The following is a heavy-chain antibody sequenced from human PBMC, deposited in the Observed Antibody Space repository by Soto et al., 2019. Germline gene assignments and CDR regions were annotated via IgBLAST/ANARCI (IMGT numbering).Heavy chain of an antibody. V-gene: IGHV3-23*01. Sequence: EVQLLESGGDLKQPGGALELSLVRSGLTFGSRAKSWVRQAPGEGLQLVATITDNGGDAKYADSVRGRFVISRDNSKKTLYLQMTSLTAEDSAMYFCARGSTESYPGSRIFDFWGRGTLVTVSS. CDR1: GLTFGSRA. J-gene: IGHJ4*02. CDR2: ITDNGGDA. CDR3: ARGSTESYPGSRIFDF. D-gene: IGHD3-10*01.